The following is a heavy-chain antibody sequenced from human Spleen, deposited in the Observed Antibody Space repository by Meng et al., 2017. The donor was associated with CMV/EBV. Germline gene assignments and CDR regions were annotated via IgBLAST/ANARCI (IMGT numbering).Heavy chain of an antibody. Sequence: GGSLRLSCQVSGYIFTNYYIAWVRQMPGKGLEWMGIIYPGDSDTRYSPSFQGQVTISVDKSINTAYLHWNRLKASDTAMYLCARQSFWGGYSFDYWGQGTLVTVSS. CDR2: IYPGDSDT. J-gene: IGHJ4*02. CDR1: GYIFTNYY. V-gene: IGHV5-51*01. CDR3: ARQSFWGGYSFDY. D-gene: IGHD3-3*01.